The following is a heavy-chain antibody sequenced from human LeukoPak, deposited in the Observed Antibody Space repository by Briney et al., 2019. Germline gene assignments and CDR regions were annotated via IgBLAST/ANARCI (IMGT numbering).Heavy chain of an antibody. CDR3: ARSEPYDFWSGYRQNWFDP. D-gene: IGHD3-3*01. CDR1: GGSVSSGSYH. V-gene: IGHV4-61*01. J-gene: IGHJ5*02. Sequence: PPETPSLTCTVSGGSVSSGSYHWSWIRQPPGKGLEWIGYIYYSGSTNYNPSLKSRVTISVDTSKNQFSLKLSSVTAADTAVYYCARSEPYDFWSGYRQNWFDPWGQGTLVTVSS. CDR2: IYYSGST.